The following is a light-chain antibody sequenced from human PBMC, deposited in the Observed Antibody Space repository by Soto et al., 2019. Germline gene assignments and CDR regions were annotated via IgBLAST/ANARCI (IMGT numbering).Light chain of an antibody. CDR1: QSVSNNY. J-gene: IGKJ1*01. CDR2: GAS. Sequence: EIVMTQSPATLSLSPGERATLSCRARQSVSNNYLAWYQQNPGQAPRLLICGASNRATGIPDRFSGSGSGTVFTLTISRLEPEDFAVYYCQQYGSSGTFGQGTKVDIK. CDR3: QQYGSSGT. V-gene: IGKV3-20*01.